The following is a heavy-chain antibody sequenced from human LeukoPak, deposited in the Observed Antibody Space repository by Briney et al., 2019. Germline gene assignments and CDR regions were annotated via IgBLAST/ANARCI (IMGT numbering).Heavy chain of an antibody. Sequence: PGGSLRLSCAVSGITLNNYGMGWVRQAPGRGLEWVAGISGNGGGTNYADSVKGRFTISRDSPKNSLYLQMNSLRAEDTALYYCVKGSRQIYNYYAMDVWGQGTTVIVSS. CDR2: ISGNGGGT. V-gene: IGHV3-23*01. CDR1: GITLNNYG. D-gene: IGHD2-2*01. CDR3: VKGSRQIYNYYAMDV. J-gene: IGHJ6*02.